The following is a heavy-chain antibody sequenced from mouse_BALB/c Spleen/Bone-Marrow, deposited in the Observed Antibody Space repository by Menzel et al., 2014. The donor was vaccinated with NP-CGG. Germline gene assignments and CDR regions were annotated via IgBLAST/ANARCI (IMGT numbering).Heavy chain of an antibody. Sequence: EVQGVESGGGLVQPGGSLKLSCAASGFTFSSYTMSWVRQTPEKRLEWVAYISNGGGSTYYPDTVKGRFTISRDNAKNTLHLQVSNLKSEDTAMYYCARHGYYGSRAMDYWGQGTSVTVSS. V-gene: IGHV5-12-2*01. CDR2: ISNGGGST. J-gene: IGHJ4*01. CDR3: ARHGYYGSRAMDY. CDR1: GFTFSSYT. D-gene: IGHD1-1*01.